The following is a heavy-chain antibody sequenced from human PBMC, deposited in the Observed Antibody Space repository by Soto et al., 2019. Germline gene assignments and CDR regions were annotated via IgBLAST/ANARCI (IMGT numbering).Heavy chain of an antibody. CDR1: GGTFSSYP. D-gene: IGHD1-26*01. Sequence: QVQLVQSGAEVKKPGSSVKVSCEASGGTFSSYPINWVRQAPGQGLEWMGGIIPFFGTSNYAQKFQGRVKITADDSTSTAYMELRSLRSEDTAVYYCARVGHITNYGMAVWGQGTTVTVSS. J-gene: IGHJ6*02. V-gene: IGHV1-69*01. CDR2: IIPFFGTS. CDR3: ARVGHITNYGMAV.